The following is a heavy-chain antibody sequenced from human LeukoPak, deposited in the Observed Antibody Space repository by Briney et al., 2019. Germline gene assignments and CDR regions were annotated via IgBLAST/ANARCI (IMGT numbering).Heavy chain of an antibody. D-gene: IGHD2-15*01. J-gene: IGHJ6*02. CDR3: ARSPRRLGYCSGGSCYYYYGMDV. CDR2: NNHSGST. V-gene: IGHV4-34*01. Sequence: PSETLSLTCAVYGGSFSGYYWSRIRQPPGKGLEWIGENNHSGSTNYNPSLKIRVTISVDTSTNQFSLTLSSVTAADTAVYYCARSPRRLGYCSGGSCYYYYGMDVWGQGTTVTVSS. CDR1: GGSFSGYY.